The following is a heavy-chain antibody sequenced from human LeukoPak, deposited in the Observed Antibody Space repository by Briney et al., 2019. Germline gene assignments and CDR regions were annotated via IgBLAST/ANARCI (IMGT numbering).Heavy chain of an antibody. D-gene: IGHD3-16*01. Sequence: GASVKVPCKASGYTFTSYGISWVRQAPGQGLEWMGWISAYNGNTNYAQKLQGRVTMTTDTSTSTAYMELRSLRSDDTAVYYCARDKDYIWGSSPKFDYWGQGTLVTVSS. CDR2: ISAYNGNT. J-gene: IGHJ4*02. CDR1: GYTFTSYG. V-gene: IGHV1-18*01. CDR3: ARDKDYIWGSSPKFDY.